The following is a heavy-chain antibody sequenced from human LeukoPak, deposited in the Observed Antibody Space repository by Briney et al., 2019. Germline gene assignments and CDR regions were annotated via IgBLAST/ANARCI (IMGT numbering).Heavy chain of an antibody. CDR3: GTVFDH. CDR2: IDIDGTGT. V-gene: IGHV3-74*01. J-gene: IGHJ4*02. CDR1: GFTFSSYW. Sequence: GGSLRLSCAASGFTFSSYWMSWVRQAPGKGLVWFSRIDIDGTGTSYADSVKGRFTISRDNAKNTVSLQMNSLKAEDTAVYYCGTVFDHWGPGILVTVSS.